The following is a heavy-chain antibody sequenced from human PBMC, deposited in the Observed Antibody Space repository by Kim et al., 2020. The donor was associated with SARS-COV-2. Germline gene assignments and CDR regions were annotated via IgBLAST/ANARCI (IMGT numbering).Heavy chain of an antibody. CDR2: IYYRGTT. J-gene: IGHJ4*02. D-gene: IGHD1-26*01. V-gene: IGHV4-39*01. Sequence: SETLSLTCTVSGGSISTSGFYWGFIRRPPGKGLDWIGSIYYRGTTFYNPSLRSRVTMSVDTSKNQLSLSLSSVTAADTAVYYCARPNFKVGTTDSWGQGT. CDR1: GGSISTSGFY. CDR3: ARPNFKVGTTDS.